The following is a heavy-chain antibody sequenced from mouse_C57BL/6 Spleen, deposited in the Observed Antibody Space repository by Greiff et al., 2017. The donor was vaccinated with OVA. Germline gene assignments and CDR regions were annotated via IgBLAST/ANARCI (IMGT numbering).Heavy chain of an antibody. J-gene: IGHJ4*01. CDR1: GYAFSSSW. D-gene: IGHD2-5*01. V-gene: IGHV1-82*01. Sequence: QVQLQQSGPELVKPGASVKISCKASGYAFSSSWMNWVKQRPGKGLEWIGRIYPGDGDTTYNGKFKGKATLTADKSSSTAYMQLSSLTSEDSAVYFCAAYYSNPYAMDYWGQGTSVTVSS. CDR3: AAYYSNPYAMDY. CDR2: IYPGDGDT.